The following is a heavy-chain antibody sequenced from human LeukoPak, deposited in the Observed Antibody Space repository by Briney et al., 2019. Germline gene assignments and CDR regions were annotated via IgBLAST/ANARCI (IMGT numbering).Heavy chain of an antibody. CDR3: ARIPSSSWYYFDY. CDR1: GGSISSSNW. CDR2: IYHSGST. V-gene: IGHV4-4*02. D-gene: IGHD6-13*01. J-gene: IGHJ4*02. Sequence: SGTLSLTCAVSGGSISSSNWWSWVRQPPGKGLEWIGEIYHSGSTNYNPSLKSRVTISEDKSKNQFSLKLTSVTAADTAVYYCARIPSSSWYYFDYWGQGTLVTVSS.